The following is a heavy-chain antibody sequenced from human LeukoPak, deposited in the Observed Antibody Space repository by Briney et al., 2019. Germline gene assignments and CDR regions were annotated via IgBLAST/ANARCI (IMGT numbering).Heavy chain of an antibody. V-gene: IGHV5-51*01. CDR1: GYRFTTYW. Sequence: GESLKISCKGSGYRFTTYWIGWVRQLPGKGLQWMGIIYPADSDTRYSPSFQGQVTISADKSISTAYLQWSSLKASDTATYYCARQITDQSSGYDSIDYWSQGTLVTVSS. CDR2: IYPADSDT. D-gene: IGHD5-12*01. J-gene: IGHJ4*02. CDR3: ARQITDQSSGYDSIDY.